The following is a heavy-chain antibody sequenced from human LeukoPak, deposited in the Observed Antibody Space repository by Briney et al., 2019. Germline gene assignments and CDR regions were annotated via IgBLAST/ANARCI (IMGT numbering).Heavy chain of an antibody. V-gene: IGHV4-4*02. J-gene: IGHJ4*02. D-gene: IGHD1-26*01. CDR1: GGSISSSNW. Sequence: SGTLSLTCAVSGGSISSSNWWSWVRQPPGKGLEWIGEIYHSGSTNYNPSLESRVTISVDTSKNQFSLKLSSVTAADTAVYYCARGLGGSYHYWGQGTLVTVSS. CDR3: ARGLGGSYHY. CDR2: IYHSGST.